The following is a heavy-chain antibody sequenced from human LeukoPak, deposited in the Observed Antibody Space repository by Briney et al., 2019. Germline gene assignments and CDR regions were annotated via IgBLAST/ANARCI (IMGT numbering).Heavy chain of an antibody. CDR3: AKRMRSTSCYACPIAAADDLDY. CDR2: ISGSGGST. CDR1: GFTFSSYA. Sequence: TGGSLRLSCAASGFTFSSYAMSWVRQAPGKGLEWVSAISGSGGSTYCADSVKGRFTISRDNSKNTLYLQMNSLRAEDTAVYYCAKRMRSTSCYACPIAAADDLDYWGQGTLVTVSS. J-gene: IGHJ4*02. V-gene: IGHV3-23*01. D-gene: IGHD2-2*01.